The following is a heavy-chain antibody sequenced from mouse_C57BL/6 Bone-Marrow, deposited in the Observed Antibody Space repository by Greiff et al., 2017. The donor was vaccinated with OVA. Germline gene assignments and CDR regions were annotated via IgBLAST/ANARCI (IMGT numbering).Heavy chain of an antibody. CDR3: ARSRPWAPGTY. Sequence: QVQLQQSGAELVRPGASVKLSCKASGYTFTSYGISWVKQRTGQGLDWIGEIYPRSGNTYYNEKFKGKATLTADKSSSTAYMELRSLTSEDSAVYFCARSRPWAPGTYWGQGTLVTVSA. J-gene: IGHJ3*01. CDR2: IYPRSGNT. CDR1: GYTFTSYG. V-gene: IGHV1-81*01. D-gene: IGHD4-1*01.